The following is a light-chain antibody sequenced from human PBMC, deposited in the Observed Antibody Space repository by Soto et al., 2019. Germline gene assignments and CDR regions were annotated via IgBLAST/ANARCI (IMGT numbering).Light chain of an antibody. CDR3: AAWDDSLSGGG. J-gene: IGLJ2*01. V-gene: IGLV1-44*01. Sequence: QSVLTQPPSASGTPGQTVTISCSGSSSNIGSNTVNWYQQLPGTAPKLLMHTNNQRPSGVPDRFSGSKSGTSASLAISGLQSEDEADYYCAAWDDSLSGGGFGGGTKLTVL. CDR2: TNN. CDR1: SSNIGSNT.